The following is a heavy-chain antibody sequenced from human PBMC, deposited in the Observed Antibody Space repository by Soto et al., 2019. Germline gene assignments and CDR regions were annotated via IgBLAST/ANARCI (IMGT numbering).Heavy chain of an antibody. V-gene: IGHV3-9*01. CDR3: AKDPTKWFGESGFDY. Sequence: HPGGSLRLSCAASGFTFDDYAMHWVRQAPGKGLEWVSGISWNSGSIGYADSVKGRFTISRDNAKNSLYLQMNSLRAEDTALYYCAKDPTKWFGESGFDYWGQGTLVTVSS. D-gene: IGHD3-10*01. J-gene: IGHJ4*02. CDR1: GFTFDDYA. CDR2: ISWNSGSI.